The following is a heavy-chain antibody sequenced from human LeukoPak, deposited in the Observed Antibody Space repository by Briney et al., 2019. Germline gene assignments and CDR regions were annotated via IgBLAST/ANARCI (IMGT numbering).Heavy chain of an antibody. J-gene: IGHJ4*02. CDR2: ISGPSDSR. D-gene: IGHD5-12*01. CDR1: GFTFSNFA. CDR3: AKGAYSGYSSFDY. Sequence: GGSLRLSCAASGFTFSNFAMTWVRHPPGKGLEWVSTISGPSDSRLYADSVKGRFTIARDNSKNTLYLQMNSLRAEDTAVYYCAKGAYSGYSSFDYWGQGTLVTVSS. V-gene: IGHV3-23*01.